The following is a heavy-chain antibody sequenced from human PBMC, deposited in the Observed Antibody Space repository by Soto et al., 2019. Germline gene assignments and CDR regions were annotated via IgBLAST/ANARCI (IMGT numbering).Heavy chain of an antibody. CDR2: IYSGGST. D-gene: IGHD6-13*01. CDR3: ARGPYSSSWYYYYYYMDV. J-gene: IGHJ6*03. Sequence: EVQLVESGGGLVQPGGSLRLSCAASGFTVSSNYMSWVRQAPGKGLEWVSVIYSGGSTYYADSVKGRFTISRHNSKNTLYLQMNSLRPEDTAVYYCARGPYSSSWYYYYYYMDVWGKGTTVTVSS. CDR1: GFTVSSNY. V-gene: IGHV3-53*04.